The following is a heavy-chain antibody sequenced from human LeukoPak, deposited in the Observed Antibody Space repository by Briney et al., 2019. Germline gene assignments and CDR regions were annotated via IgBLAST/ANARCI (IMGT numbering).Heavy chain of an antibody. D-gene: IGHD3-16*02. CDR2: ISAYNGNT. CDR1: GYTFTSYG. J-gene: IGHJ4*02. V-gene: IGHV1-18*01. Sequence: AASVTVSCKASGYTFTSYGISWVRQAPGQGLEWMGWISAYNGNTNYAQKLQGRVTMTTDTSTSTAYMELRSLRSDDTAVYYCARDYDYVWGSYRLPMGLYWGQGTLVTVSS. CDR3: ARDYDYVWGSYRLPMGLY.